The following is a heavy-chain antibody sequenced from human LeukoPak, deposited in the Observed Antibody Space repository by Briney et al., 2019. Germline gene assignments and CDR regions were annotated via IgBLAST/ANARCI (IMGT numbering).Heavy chain of an antibody. J-gene: IGHJ5*02. V-gene: IGHV1-18*01. D-gene: IGHD6-13*01. Sequence: ASVKISCKASGYTFTTCAISWVRQAPGQGLEWKGWISAYNGNTNYAQKLQGRVTMTTDTSTSTAYMELRSLRSDDTAVYYCARDLSSSSNWFDPWGQGTLVTVSS. CDR1: GYTFTTCA. CDR2: ISAYNGNT. CDR3: ARDLSSSSNWFDP.